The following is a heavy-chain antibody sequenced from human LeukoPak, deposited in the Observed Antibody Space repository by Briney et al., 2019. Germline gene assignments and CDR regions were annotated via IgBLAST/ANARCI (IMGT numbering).Heavy chain of an antibody. V-gene: IGHV3-21*01. CDR1: GFTFSSYS. J-gene: IGHJ4*02. CDR2: ISSSSSYI. Sequence: PGGSLRLSCAASGFTFSSYSMNWVRQAPGKGLEWVSSISSSSSYIYYADSVKGRFTISRDNAKNSLYLQMNSLRAEDTAVYYCAKDQVGYCSSTSCYLFDYWGQGTLVTVSS. CDR3: AKDQVGYCSSTSCYLFDY. D-gene: IGHD2-2*01.